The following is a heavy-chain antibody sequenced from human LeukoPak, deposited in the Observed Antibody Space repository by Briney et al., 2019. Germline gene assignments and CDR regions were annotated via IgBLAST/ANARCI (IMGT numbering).Heavy chain of an antibody. J-gene: IGHJ2*01. CDR3: ARGVRTNPNWYFDF. D-gene: IGHD2-8*01. V-gene: IGHV3-72*01. CDR2: IRNKANSYTT. Sequence: PGGSLRLSCAASGFSFTHHYMDWVRQAPGKGLEWIVRIRNKANSYTTEYAASVKGRFTISRDDSENSLHLQMNSLKTEDTAVYYCARGVRTNPNWYFDFWGRGTLVTVSS. CDR1: GFSFTHHY.